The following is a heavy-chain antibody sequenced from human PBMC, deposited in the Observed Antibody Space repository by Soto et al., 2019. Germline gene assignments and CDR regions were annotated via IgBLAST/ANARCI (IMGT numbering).Heavy chain of an antibody. J-gene: IGHJ4*02. CDR2: VISLFGTA. CDR3: AREVGYGDFSAALLD. CDR1: GGTFSSHS. D-gene: IGHD4-17*01. V-gene: IGHV1-69*01. Sequence: VQLMQCGAEVKKPGSSVKVSCKASGGTFSSHSINWVRQAPGQGLEWMGGVISLFGTANYAHNFKGRVTITADQSTSTAYMELNSLRSDDTAVYYCAREVGYGDFSAALLDWGQGTLVTVSS.